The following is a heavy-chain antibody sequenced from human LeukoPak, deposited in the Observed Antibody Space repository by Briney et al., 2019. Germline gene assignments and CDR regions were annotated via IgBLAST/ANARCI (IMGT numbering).Heavy chain of an antibody. D-gene: IGHD3-10*01. V-gene: IGHV4-30-2*01. Sequence: SQTLSLTCAVSGGSISSGGYSWSSIRQPPGKGLEWIRYIYHSGNTYYNPSLKSRVTISVDTSKNQFSLKLSSVTAADTAVYYCARARGSGSYYKYYFDYWGQGTLVTVSS. CDR1: GGSISSGGYS. CDR3: ARARGSGSYYKYYFDY. J-gene: IGHJ4*02. CDR2: IYHSGNT.